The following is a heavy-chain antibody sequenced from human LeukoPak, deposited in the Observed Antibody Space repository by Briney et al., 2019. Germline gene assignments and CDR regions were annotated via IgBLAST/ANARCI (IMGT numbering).Heavy chain of an antibody. J-gene: IGHJ4*02. CDR1: GGTFSSYG. V-gene: IGHV3-33*01. CDR3: ARSLLWFGELLYYFDY. D-gene: IGHD3-10*01. CDR2: IWYDGSNK. Sequence: SCKASGGTFSSYGMHWVRQAPGKGLEWVAVIWYDGSNKYYADSVKGRFTISRDNSKNTLYLQMNSLRAEDTAVYYCARSLLWFGELLYYFDYWGQGTLVTVSS.